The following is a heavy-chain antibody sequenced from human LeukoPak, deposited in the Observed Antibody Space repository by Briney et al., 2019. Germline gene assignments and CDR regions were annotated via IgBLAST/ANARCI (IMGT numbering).Heavy chain of an antibody. CDR1: GYTLTELS. V-gene: IGHV1-24*01. CDR2: FDPEDGET. CDR3: ARAGFTMVRGVRGNWFDP. J-gene: IGHJ5*02. D-gene: IGHD3-10*01. Sequence: ASVKVSCKVSGYTLTELSMHWVRQAPGKGLEWMGGFDPEDGETIYAQKFQGRVTMTEDTSTDTAYMELSSLRSEDTAVYYCARAGFTMVRGVRGNWFDPWGQGTLVTVSS.